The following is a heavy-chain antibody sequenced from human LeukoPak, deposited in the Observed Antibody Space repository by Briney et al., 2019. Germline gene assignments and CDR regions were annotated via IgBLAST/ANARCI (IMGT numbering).Heavy chain of an antibody. CDR2: IKQDGNEK. J-gene: IGHJ4*02. CDR1: GFTFSSSW. Sequence: GGSLRLSCAASGFTFSSSWMTWVRQAPGKGLEWVANIKQDGNEKYYADSVKGRFTISRGNSKNSLYLQMNSLGAEDTAVYYCVKDRVWLYYWGQGTLVTVSS. D-gene: IGHD3-10*01. V-gene: IGHV3-7*03. CDR3: VKDRVWLYY.